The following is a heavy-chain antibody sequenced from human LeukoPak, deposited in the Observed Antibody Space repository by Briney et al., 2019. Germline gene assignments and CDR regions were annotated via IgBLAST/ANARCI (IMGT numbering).Heavy chain of an antibody. CDR2: ISSSSSYI. D-gene: IGHD6-19*01. CDR3: ARELVIAVAGTDADY. CDR1: GFTVSSNY. J-gene: IGHJ4*02. Sequence: GGSLRLSCAASGFTVSSNYMSWVRQAPGKGLEWVSSISSSSSYIYYADSVKGRFTISRDNAKNSLYLQMNSLRAEDTAVYYCARELVIAVAGTDADYWGQGTLVTVSS. V-gene: IGHV3-21*01.